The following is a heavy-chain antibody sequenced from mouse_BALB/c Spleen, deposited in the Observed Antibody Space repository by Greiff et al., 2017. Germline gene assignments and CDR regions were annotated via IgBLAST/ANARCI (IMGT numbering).Heavy chain of an antibody. J-gene: IGHJ4*01. CDR1: GYTFTSYW. V-gene: IGHV1-7*01. Sequence: VQLQQSGAELAKPGASVKMSCKASGYTFTSYWMHWVKQRPGQGLEWIGYINPSTGYTEYNQKFKDKATLTADKSSSTASMQLSSLTSEDSAVYYCARRWLPYYYAMDYWGQGTSVTVAS. CDR3: ARRWLPYYYAMDY. CDR2: INPSTGYT. D-gene: IGHD2-3*01.